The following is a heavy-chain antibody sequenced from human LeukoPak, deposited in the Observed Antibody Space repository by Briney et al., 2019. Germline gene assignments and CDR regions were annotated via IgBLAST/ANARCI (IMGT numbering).Heavy chain of an antibody. CDR3: ASLIVGATYYFDY. CDR1: GYTFTSYG. CDR2: ISAYNGNT. D-gene: IGHD1-26*01. J-gene: IGHJ4*02. Sequence: GASLNVSSTASGYTFTSYGISWVRQAPGQGLGWMGGISAYNGNTNYAQKLQGRVTMTTDTSTSTAYMELRSLRSDDTAVYYCASLIVGATYYFDYWGQGTLVTVSS. V-gene: IGHV1-18*01.